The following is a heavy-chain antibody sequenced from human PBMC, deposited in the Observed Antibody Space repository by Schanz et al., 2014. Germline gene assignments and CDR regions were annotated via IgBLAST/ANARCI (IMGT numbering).Heavy chain of an antibody. J-gene: IGHJ4*02. Sequence: QVQLVESGGGVVQPGGSLRLSCAASGFIFSNYGMHWVRQAPGKGLEWVAVIWSDGSGKYYADSVKGRFTISRVNSKNTLYLRMKGLRAEDTAVYYCAKDLLYGAPMPLNHLDYWGQGTLVTVSS. D-gene: IGHD2-2*01. CDR1: GFIFSNYG. V-gene: IGHV3-33*06. CDR2: IWSDGSGK. CDR3: AKDLLYGAPMPLNHLDY.